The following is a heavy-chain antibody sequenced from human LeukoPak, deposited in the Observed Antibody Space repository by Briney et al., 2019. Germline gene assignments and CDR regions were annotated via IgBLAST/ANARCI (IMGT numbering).Heavy chain of an antibody. Sequence: ASVKVSCEASGYTFTDYYMHWVRQAPGQGLEWMGWINPNSGDTNHAQNFQGRVTLARDTSISTAYMELSSLRSDDSAVYYCAGEYCSGGSCRQGFGYWGQGTLVTVSS. D-gene: IGHD2-15*01. CDR3: AGEYCSGGSCRQGFGY. V-gene: IGHV1-2*02. CDR2: INPNSGDT. J-gene: IGHJ4*02. CDR1: GYTFTDYY.